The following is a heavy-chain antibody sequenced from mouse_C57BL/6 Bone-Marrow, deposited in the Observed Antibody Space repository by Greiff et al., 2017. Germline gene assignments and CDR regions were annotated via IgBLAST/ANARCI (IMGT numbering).Heavy chain of an antibody. CDR2: IYPGDGDT. CDR3: ARSRALIPFAY. Sequence: QVQLKQSGPELVKPGASVKISCKASGYAFSSSWMNWVKQRPGKGLEWIGRIYPGDGDTNYNGKFKGKATLTADKSSSTAYMQLRSLTSEDSAVYFCARSRALIPFAYWGQGTLVTVSA. J-gene: IGHJ3*01. V-gene: IGHV1-82*01. D-gene: IGHD3-1*01. CDR1: GYAFSSSW.